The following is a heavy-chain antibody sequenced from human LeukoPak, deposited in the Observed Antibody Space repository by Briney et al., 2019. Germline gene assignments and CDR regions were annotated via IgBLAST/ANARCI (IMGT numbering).Heavy chain of an antibody. CDR3: ARRLLWFGENGAFDI. V-gene: IGHV4-34*01. CDR1: GGSFSGYY. J-gene: IGHJ3*02. D-gene: IGHD3-10*01. Sequence: SETLSLTCAVYGGSFSGYYWSWIRQPPGKGLEWIGEINHSGSTNYNPSLKSRVTISVDTSKNQFSLKLSSVTAADTAVYYCARRLLWFGENGAFDIWGQGTMVTVSS. CDR2: INHSGST.